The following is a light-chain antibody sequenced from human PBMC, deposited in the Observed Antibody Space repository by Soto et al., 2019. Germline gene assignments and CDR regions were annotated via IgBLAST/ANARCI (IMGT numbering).Light chain of an antibody. J-gene: IGKJ1*01. Sequence: EIVMTQSPVTLSVSPWERATLSCRASQSVSSNLAWYQQKPGQAPRLLIYGASTRATGIPARFSGSGSGTDFTLTISRLEPEDFAVYYCQQYSSSPRTFGQGTKVDI. V-gene: IGKV3-15*01. CDR1: QSVSSN. CDR2: GAS. CDR3: QQYSSSPRT.